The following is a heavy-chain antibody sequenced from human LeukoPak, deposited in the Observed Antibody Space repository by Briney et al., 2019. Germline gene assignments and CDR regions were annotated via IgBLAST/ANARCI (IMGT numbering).Heavy chain of an antibody. CDR2: INHSGST. CDR3: ARGRVNYYGSGSYLKGLDY. D-gene: IGHD3-10*01. V-gene: IGHV4-34*01. CDR1: GGSFSGYY. J-gene: IGHJ4*02. Sequence: SETLSLTCAVYGGSFSGYYWSWIRQPPGKGLEWIGEINHSGSTNYNPSLKSRVTISVDTSKNQFSLKLSSVTAADTAVYYCARGRVNYYGSGSYLKGLDYWGQGTLVTVSS.